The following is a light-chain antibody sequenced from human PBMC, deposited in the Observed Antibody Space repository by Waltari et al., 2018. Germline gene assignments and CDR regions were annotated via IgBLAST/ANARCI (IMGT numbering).Light chain of an antibody. J-gene: IGLJ1*01. CDR3: SSYTSSSTAV. Sequence: QSALTQPASVSGSPGQSITLSCTGTSSDVGGYNYVSWYQQHPGKAPKLMFYDVSNRPSVVSNRYSGSKSGNTASLTISGLQAEDEADYYCSSYTSSSTAVFGTGTKVTVL. CDR1: SSDVGGYNY. CDR2: DVS. V-gene: IGLV2-14*03.